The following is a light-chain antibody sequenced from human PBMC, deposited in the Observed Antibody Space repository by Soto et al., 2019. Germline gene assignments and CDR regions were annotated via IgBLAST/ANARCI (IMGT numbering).Light chain of an antibody. J-gene: IGLJ2*01. Sequence: QSVLTQPASVSGSPGQSITISCTGTSSDVGSYNLVSWYQQHPGKAPKLMIYEVSKRPSGVSNRFSGSKSGNTASLTISGLQAEDEADYYCCSYAAPRDVVFGGGTKVTVL. CDR2: EVS. CDR3: CSYAAPRDVV. CDR1: SSDVGSYNL. V-gene: IGLV2-23*02.